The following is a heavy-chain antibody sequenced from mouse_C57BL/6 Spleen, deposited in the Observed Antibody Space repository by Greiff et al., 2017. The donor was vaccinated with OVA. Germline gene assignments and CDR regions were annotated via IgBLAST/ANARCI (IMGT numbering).Heavy chain of an antibody. CDR1: GYTFTDYY. J-gene: IGHJ2*01. V-gene: IGHV1-26*01. Sequence: EVQLQQSGPELVKPGASVKISCKASGYTFTDYYMNWVKQSHGKSLEWIGDINPNNGGTSYNQKFKGKATLTVDKSSSTAYMELRSLTSEDSAVYYCAREDYYGSSYGRRSFDYWGQGTTLTVSS. CDR2: INPNNGGT. CDR3: AREDYYGSSYGRRSFDY. D-gene: IGHD1-1*01.